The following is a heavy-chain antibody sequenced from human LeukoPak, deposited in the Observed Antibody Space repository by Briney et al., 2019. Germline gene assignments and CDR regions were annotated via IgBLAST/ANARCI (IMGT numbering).Heavy chain of an antibody. CDR1: RFTFSSYA. D-gene: IGHD4-17*01. CDR2: ISGSGGST. CDR3: AAQLYGDEYFQH. V-gene: IGHV3-23*01. J-gene: IGHJ1*01. Sequence: QTGGSLRLSCAASRFTFSSYAMNWVRQAPGRGLEWVSTISGSGGSTSYADSVKGRFTISRDNSKNTLYLQMNSLRAEDTAVYHCAAQLYGDEYFQHWGQGTLVTVSS.